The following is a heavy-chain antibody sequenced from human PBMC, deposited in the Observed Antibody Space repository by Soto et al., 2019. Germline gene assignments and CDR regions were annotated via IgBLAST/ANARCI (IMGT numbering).Heavy chain of an antibody. D-gene: IGHD6-13*01. CDR2: INYSGRT. V-gene: IGHV4-59*01. J-gene: IGHJ4*02. CDR3: ARYAGSSWFDY. CDR1: GGSISTYY. Sequence: PSETLSVTCPVSGGSISTYYWSWIRQPPGKGLEWIGYINYSGRTNYNPSLKSRVTMSLDTSKNQFSLKLRSVTAADTALFYCARYAGSSWFDYWGQGTLVTVSS.